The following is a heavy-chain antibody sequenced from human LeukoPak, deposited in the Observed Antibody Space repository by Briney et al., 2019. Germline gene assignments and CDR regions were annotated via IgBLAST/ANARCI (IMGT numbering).Heavy chain of an antibody. CDR3: ARAWGGEAYDSSDERWFDP. J-gene: IGHJ5*02. CDR2: INHSGST. CDR1: GGSFSGYY. D-gene: IGHD3-22*01. Sequence: SETLSLTCAVYGGSFSGYYWSWIRQPPGKGLEWIGEINHSGSTNYNPSLKSRVTISVGTSKNQFSLKLSSVTAADTAVYYCARAWGGEAYDSSDERWFDPWGQGTLVTVSS. V-gene: IGHV4-34*01.